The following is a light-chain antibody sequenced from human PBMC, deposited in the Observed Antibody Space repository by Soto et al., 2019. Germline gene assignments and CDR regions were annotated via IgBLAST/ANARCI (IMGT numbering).Light chain of an antibody. CDR1: SSDVGGYNY. CDR2: DVA. CDR3: CSYAGTYTFV. Sequence: QSVLTQPRSVSESPGQSVTISCTGTSSDVGGYNYVSWYQQHPGKAPKLMIYDVAKRPSGVPDRFSGSKSGNTASLTISGLQAEDEADYYCCSYAGTYTFVFGGGTKLTVL. V-gene: IGLV2-11*01. J-gene: IGLJ3*02.